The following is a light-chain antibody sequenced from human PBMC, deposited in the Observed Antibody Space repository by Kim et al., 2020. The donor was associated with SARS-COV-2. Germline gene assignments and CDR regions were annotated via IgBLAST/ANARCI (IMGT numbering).Light chain of an antibody. J-gene: IGLJ2*01. CDR1: SLRSYY. Sequence: ALGQTVRITCQGDSLRSYYASWYQQKPGQAHIVVIYGKNNRPSGIPDRFSGSNSGNTASLTITGAQAEDEADYYCNSRDSSGNHVVFGGGTQLTVL. CDR2: GKN. CDR3: NSRDSSGNHVV. V-gene: IGLV3-19*01.